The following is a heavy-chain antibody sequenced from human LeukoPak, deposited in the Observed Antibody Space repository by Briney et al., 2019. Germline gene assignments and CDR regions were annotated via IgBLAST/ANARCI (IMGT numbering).Heavy chain of an antibody. D-gene: IGHD3-16*01. V-gene: IGHV3-74*01. CDR2: INSDGSST. CDR1: GFTFSSYW. J-gene: IGHJ4*02. Sequence: GGSLRLSCAASGFTFSSYWMHWVRQAPGKGLVWVSRINSDGSSTNYADSVKGRFTISRDNAKNTLYLQVKSLRAEDTAVYYCARGPSGGGSLDSWGQGTLVTVSS. CDR3: ARGPSGGGSLDS.